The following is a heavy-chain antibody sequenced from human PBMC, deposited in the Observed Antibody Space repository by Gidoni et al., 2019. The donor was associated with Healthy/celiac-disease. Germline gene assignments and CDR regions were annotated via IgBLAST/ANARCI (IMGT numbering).Heavy chain of an antibody. Sequence: QVQLVESGGGVVQPGRSLSISLAASGFTFSSYAMHWVRQAPGKGLEWVAVISYDGSNKYYADSVKGRFTISRDNSKNTLYLQMNSLRAEDTAVYYCASEPLYGGLDYWGQGTLVTVSS. V-gene: IGHV3-30*04. CDR1: GFTFSSYA. J-gene: IGHJ4*02. CDR3: ASEPLYGGLDY. CDR2: ISYDGSNK. D-gene: IGHD4-17*01.